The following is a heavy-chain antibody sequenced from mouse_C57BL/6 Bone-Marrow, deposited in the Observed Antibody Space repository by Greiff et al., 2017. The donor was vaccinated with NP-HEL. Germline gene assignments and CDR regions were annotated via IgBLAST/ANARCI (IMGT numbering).Heavy chain of an antibody. Sequence: QVQLKQPGAELVMPGASVKLSCKASGYTFTSYWMHWVKQRPGQGLEWIGEIDPSDSYTNYNQKFKGKSTLTVDKSSSTAYMQLSSLTSEDSAVYYCARGAYGSYWGQGTLVTVSA. V-gene: IGHV1-69*01. CDR1: GYTFTSYW. CDR2: IDPSDSYT. CDR3: ARGAYGSY. J-gene: IGHJ3*01. D-gene: IGHD1-1*01.